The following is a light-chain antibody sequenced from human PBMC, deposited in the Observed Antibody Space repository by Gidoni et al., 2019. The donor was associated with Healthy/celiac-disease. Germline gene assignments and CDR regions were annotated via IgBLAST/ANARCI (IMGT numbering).Light chain of an antibody. CDR3: QQYDNLPYT. J-gene: IGKJ2*01. CDR2: DAS. V-gene: IGKV1-33*01. CDR1: QDISNY. Sequence: DIQMTQSPSSLSASVGDRVTITCQASQDISNYLNWYQQKRGKAPKLLIYDASNLETGVPSRFSGSGSGTDFTFTISSLQPEAIATYYCQQYDNLPYTFGQGTKLEIK.